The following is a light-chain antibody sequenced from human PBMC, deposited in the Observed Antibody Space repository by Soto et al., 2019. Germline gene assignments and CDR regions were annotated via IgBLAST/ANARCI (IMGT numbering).Light chain of an antibody. CDR3: QQYTSYSP. CDR2: KAS. Sequence: DIQMTQSPSTLSASLGDRVTIPSGPSKGINNLLAWYQQKPGKAPKLLIYKASSLESGVPSRFSGNGSGTEFTLTISSLQPDDFATYYCQQYTSYSPFGGGTKVEIK. V-gene: IGKV1-5*03. CDR1: KGINNL. J-gene: IGKJ4*02.